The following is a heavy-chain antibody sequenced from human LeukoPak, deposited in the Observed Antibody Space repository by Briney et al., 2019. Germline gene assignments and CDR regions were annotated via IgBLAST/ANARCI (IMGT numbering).Heavy chain of an antibody. CDR1: GFTFDDYG. V-gene: IGHV3-20*04. J-gene: IGHJ4*02. Sequence: GGSLRLSCAASGFTFDDYGMSWVRQAPGKGLEWVSGINWNGGSTDYADSVKGRFTISRDNSENTLYLQMNSLRAEDTALYYCAREKPFYDSSGYYYPIAFDYWGQGTLVTVSS. CDR3: AREKPFYDSSGYYYPIAFDY. D-gene: IGHD3-22*01. CDR2: INWNGGST.